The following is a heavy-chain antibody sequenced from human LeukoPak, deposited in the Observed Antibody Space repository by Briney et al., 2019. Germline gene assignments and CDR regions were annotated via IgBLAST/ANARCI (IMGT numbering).Heavy chain of an antibody. CDR1: GYTFTGYY. J-gene: IGHJ5*02. D-gene: IGHD3-10*01. CDR3: ARDYYGSGSYYWFDP. V-gene: IGHV1-2*02. Sequence: ASVKVSCKASGYTFTGYYMHWVRQAPGQGLEWMGWINPNSGGTNYAQKFQGRVTMTRDTPISTAYMELSRLRSDDTAVYYCARDYYGSGSYYWFDPWGQGTLVTVSS. CDR2: INPNSGGT.